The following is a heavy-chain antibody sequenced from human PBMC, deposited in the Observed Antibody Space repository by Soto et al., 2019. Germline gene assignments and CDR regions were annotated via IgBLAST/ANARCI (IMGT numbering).Heavy chain of an antibody. J-gene: IGHJ3*02. CDR1: GFTFSYFT. V-gene: IGHV3-21*01. Sequence: EVQLVESGGALVKPGESLRLSCAASGFTFSYFTMNWVRQAPGKGLEWVASITSSSSHKYSADSVRGRFTFSRDNANNSLYLQMNGLRVEDTAVYYCARLRSDGFDIWGQGTLVTVSS. CDR2: ITSSSSHK. CDR3: ARLRSDGFDI.